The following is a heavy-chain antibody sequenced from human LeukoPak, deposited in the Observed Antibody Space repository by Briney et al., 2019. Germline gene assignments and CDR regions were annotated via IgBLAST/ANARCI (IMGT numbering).Heavy chain of an antibody. CDR1: GYTFTGYY. CDR2: INPNSGGT. CDR3: ASSPDYRSGWLHFDY. V-gene: IGHV1-2*02. Sequence: GASVKVSCKASGYTFTGYYMHWVRQAPGQGLEWMGWINPNSGGTNYAQKFQGRVTMTRDTSISTAYMELSRLRSDDTAVYYCASSPDYRSGWLHFDYWGQGTLVTVSS. J-gene: IGHJ4*02. D-gene: IGHD6-19*01.